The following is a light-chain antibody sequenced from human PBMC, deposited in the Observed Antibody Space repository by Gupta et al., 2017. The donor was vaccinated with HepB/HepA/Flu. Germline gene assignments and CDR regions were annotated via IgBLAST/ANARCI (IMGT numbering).Light chain of an antibody. CDR3: QQSDSTLRT. J-gene: IGKJ1*01. Sequence: DIQMTKSPSSLSASVGDRVTITCRARQSISVYLNWYQQKPGKAPKLLIDAASSLQRGVPSRVSGSGSGTDFTLTISSLQPEDFATYYCQQSDSTLRTFGQGTKVEIK. V-gene: IGKV1-39*01. CDR1: QSISVY. CDR2: AAS.